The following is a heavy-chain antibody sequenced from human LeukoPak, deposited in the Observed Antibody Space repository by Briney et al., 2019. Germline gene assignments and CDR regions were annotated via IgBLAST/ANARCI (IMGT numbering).Heavy chain of an antibody. CDR1: RFTFSSYS. D-gene: IGHD3-3*01. J-gene: IGHJ6*02. Sequence: GGSLRLSCAASRFTFSSYSMNWVRQAPGKGLEWVSSISSSSSYIYYADSVKGRFTISRDNAKNSLYLQMNSLRAEDTAVYYCARILDFWSGRAAHYYYYYGMDVWGQGTTVTVSS. CDR3: ARILDFWSGRAAHYYYYYGMDV. V-gene: IGHV3-21*01. CDR2: ISSSSSYI.